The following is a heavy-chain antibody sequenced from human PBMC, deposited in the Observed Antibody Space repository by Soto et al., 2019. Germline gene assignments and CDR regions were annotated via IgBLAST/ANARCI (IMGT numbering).Heavy chain of an antibody. D-gene: IGHD3-22*01. CDR2: ISSSSSTI. CDR3: ARDFDSSGYSMDYYYGMDV. CDR1: GFTFSSYS. V-gene: IGHV3-48*02. Sequence: GGSLRLSCAASGFTFSSYSMNWVRQAPGKGLEWVSYISSSSSTIYYADSVKGRFTISRDNAKNSLYLQMNSLRDEDTAVYYCARDFDSSGYSMDYYYGMDVWGQGTTVTVSS. J-gene: IGHJ6*02.